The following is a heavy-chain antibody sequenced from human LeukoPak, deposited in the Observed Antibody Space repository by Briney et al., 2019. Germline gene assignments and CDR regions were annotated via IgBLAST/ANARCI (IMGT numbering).Heavy chain of an antibody. D-gene: IGHD6-13*01. Sequence: SETLSLTCTVSGGSISSYYWSWIRQPAGKGLEWIGRIYTSGSTNYNPSLKSRVTMSVDTSKNQFSLELSSVTAADTAVYYCGGQQLVHPIRQNWFDPWGQGTLVTVSS. CDR1: GGSISSYY. J-gene: IGHJ5*02. V-gene: IGHV4-4*07. CDR2: IYTSGST. CDR3: GGQQLVHPIRQNWFDP.